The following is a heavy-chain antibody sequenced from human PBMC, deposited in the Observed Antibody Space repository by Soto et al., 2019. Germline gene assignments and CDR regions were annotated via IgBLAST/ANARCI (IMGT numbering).Heavy chain of an antibody. CDR1: GYTFTSYY. CDR3: ARRYYYDSSGYYSLGAFDI. CDR2: INPSGGST. D-gene: IGHD3-22*01. V-gene: IGHV1-46*01. J-gene: IGHJ3*02. Sequence: ASVKVSCKASGYTFTSYYMHWVRQAPGQGLEWMGIINPSGGSTSYAQKFQGRVTMTRDTSTSTVYMELSSLRSEDTAVYYCARRYYYDSSGYYSLGAFDIWGQGTMVTVSS.